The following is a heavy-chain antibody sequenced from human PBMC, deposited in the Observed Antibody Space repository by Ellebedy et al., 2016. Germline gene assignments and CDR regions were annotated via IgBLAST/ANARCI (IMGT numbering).Heavy chain of an antibody. J-gene: IGHJ4*02. CDR2: IDHRGTT. V-gene: IGHV4-34*01. D-gene: IGHD3-9*01. Sequence: SETLSLTXGVSGGSLSGFHWIWIRQSPGKGLEWIGEIDHRGTTTYNPSLQSRVTISLDTSKNQFFLKLNSVTAADTAVYYCARGRALWMAATGTLSEYWGQGTLVTVSA. CDR1: GGSLSGFH. CDR3: ARGRALWMAATGTLSEY.